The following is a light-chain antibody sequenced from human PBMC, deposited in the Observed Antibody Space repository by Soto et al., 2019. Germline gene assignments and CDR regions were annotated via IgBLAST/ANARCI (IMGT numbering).Light chain of an antibody. CDR1: SSDVGGYNY. J-gene: IGLJ2*01. CDR3: SSYTSSSTLVV. Sequence: QSVLPQPASVSGSPGQSIPISCTGTSSDVGGYNYVSWYQQHPGKAPKLMIYDVSNRPSGVSNRFSGSKSGNTASLTISGLQAEDEADYYCSSYTSSSTLVVFGGGTKLTVL. V-gene: IGLV2-14*01. CDR2: DVS.